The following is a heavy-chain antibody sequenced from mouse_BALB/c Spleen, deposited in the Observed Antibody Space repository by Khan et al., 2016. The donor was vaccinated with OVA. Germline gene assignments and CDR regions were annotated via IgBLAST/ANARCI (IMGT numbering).Heavy chain of an antibody. V-gene: IGHV3-6*02. J-gene: IGHJ3*01. CDR1: AYSITSGYF. CDR3: ARGGSSGPAWFAY. D-gene: IGHD3-1*01. Sequence: EVQLQESGPGLVKPSQSLSLSCSVTAYSITSGYFWNWIRQFPGNKLEWMGYIRYDGNSNYNPSLKNRISITRDTSRHQFFLKLISVTPEDTATYVCARGGSSGPAWFAYWGQGTLVTVSA. CDR2: IRYDGNS.